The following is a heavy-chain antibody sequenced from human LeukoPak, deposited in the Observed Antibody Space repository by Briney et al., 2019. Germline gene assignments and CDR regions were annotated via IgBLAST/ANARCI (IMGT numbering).Heavy chain of an antibody. CDR2: ISSNGGST. CDR3: ARSNLSGWTHYFDY. Sequence: GGSLRLSCAASGFTFSSYAMHWVRQAPGKGLEYVSAISSNGGSTYYANSVKGRFTISRDNSKNTLYLQMGSLRAEDMAVYYCARSNLSGWTHYFDYWGQGTLVTVSS. CDR1: GFTFSSYA. V-gene: IGHV3-64*01. D-gene: IGHD6-19*01. J-gene: IGHJ4*02.